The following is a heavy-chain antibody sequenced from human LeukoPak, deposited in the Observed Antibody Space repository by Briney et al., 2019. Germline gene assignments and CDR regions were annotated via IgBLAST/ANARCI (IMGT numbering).Heavy chain of an antibody. CDR1: GFTFSSYA. CDR2: ISGSGGST. J-gene: IGHJ3*02. D-gene: IGHD5-24*01. Sequence: GGSLRLSCAASGFTFSSYAMSWVRQAPGKGLEWVSAISGSGGSTYYADSVKGRFTISRDNSKNTLYLQMNSLRAEDTAVYYCATLGGRDGYNPGAFDIWGQGTMVTVSS. CDR3: ATLGGRDGYNPGAFDI. V-gene: IGHV3-23*01.